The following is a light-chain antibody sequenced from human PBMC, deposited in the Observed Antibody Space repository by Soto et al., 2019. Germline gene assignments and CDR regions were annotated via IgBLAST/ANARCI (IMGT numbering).Light chain of an antibody. Sequence: EIVLTQSPGTLSLSPGERATLFCRASRFVSSNYLAWYHQKRGQAPRLLVYRSSSRATGIPDRFSGSGSGTDFTLAISRLEPEDFAVYYCQQYSSSVTFGPGTKLDIK. CDR3: QQYSSSVT. J-gene: IGKJ3*01. CDR1: RFVSSNY. CDR2: RSS. V-gene: IGKV3-20*01.